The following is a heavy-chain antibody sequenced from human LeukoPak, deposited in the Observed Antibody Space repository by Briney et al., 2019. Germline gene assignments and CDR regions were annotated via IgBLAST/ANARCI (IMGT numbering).Heavy chain of an antibody. J-gene: IGHJ4*02. D-gene: IGHD3-16*01. V-gene: IGHV3-21*01. CDR2: ISSSSSYI. CDR1: GFTFSSYS. Sequence: PGGSLRLSCAASGFTFSSYSMNWVRQAPGKGLEWVSSISSSSSYIYYADSVKGRFTISRDNAKNSLYLQMNSLRAEDTAVYYCARGATSEGVMGYWGQGTLVTVSS. CDR3: ARGATSEGVMGY.